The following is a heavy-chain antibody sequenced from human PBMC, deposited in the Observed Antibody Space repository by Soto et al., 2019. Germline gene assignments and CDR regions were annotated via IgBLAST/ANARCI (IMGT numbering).Heavy chain of an antibody. D-gene: IGHD3-22*01. V-gene: IGHV1-69*06. CDR1: GGTFNNCA. CDR3: AAYDRGGDYYPTGWYFDY. Sequence: QVQLVQSGAGVKKPGSSVKVSCKASGGTFNNCAFSWVRQAPGQGLEWMGGIIPIFDTTNYAQKFQGRVTISADKSTSTVYMELSSLRSEDTAMYHCAAYDRGGDYYPTGWYFDYWGQGTLVTVSS. CDR2: IIPIFDTT. J-gene: IGHJ4*02.